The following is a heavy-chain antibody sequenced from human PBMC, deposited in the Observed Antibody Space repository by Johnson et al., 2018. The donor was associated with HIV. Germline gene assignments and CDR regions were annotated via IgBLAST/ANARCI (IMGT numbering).Heavy chain of an antibody. J-gene: IGHJ3*02. V-gene: IGHV3-33*06. Sequence: VQLVESGGGVVQPGRSLRLSCAASGFTFSSYGMHWVRQAPGKGLEWVAVIWYDGSNKNYADSVKGRFTISRDNSKNTLSLQMSSLRAEDTAVYYCAKVADPYCGGDCYSWLFAFDIWGQGTMVTVSS. D-gene: IGHD2-21*02. CDR3: AKVADPYCGGDCYSWLFAFDI. CDR2: IWYDGSNK. CDR1: GFTFSSYG.